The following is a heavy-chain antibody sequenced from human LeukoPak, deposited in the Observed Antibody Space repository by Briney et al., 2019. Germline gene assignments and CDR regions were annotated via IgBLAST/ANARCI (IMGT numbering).Heavy chain of an antibody. D-gene: IGHD5-24*01. Sequence: GGSLRLSCAASTFTFSTYGMNWVRQAPGKGLEWVAVIWYDGTKKYYADSVRGRFTISRDNSKNMIYLQMNSLRAEDTAVYYCARDGRDGYNPWGQGTLVTVSS. CDR1: TFTFSTYG. CDR2: IWYDGTKK. V-gene: IGHV3-33*01. J-gene: IGHJ5*02. CDR3: ARDGRDGYNP.